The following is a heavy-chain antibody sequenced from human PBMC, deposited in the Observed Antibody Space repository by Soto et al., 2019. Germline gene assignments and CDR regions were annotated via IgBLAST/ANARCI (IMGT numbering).Heavy chain of an antibody. CDR2: ISYDGSNK. Sequence: QVQLVESGGGVVQPGRSLRLSSAASGFTFSSYGMHWVRQAPGKGLEWVAVISYDGSNKYYADSVKGRFTISRDNSKNTLYLQMNSLRAEDTAVYYCAKGAGYGMDVWGQGATVTVSS. V-gene: IGHV3-30*18. J-gene: IGHJ6*02. CDR1: GFTFSSYG. CDR3: AKGAGYGMDV.